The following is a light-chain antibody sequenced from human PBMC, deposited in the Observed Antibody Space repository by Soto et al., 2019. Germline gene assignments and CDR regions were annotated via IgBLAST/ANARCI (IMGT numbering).Light chain of an antibody. J-gene: IGKJ1*01. Sequence: EIVLTQSPVTLSLSPGERATLSCRASQSVSSNFAWYQQKPGQAPSLLIYGASSSATGIPDRFSGSGSGTDFTLPISRREPEDYAVDYCQQYCSTPPWTFGQGTKVDIK. CDR2: GAS. V-gene: IGKV3-20*01. CDR3: QQYCSTPPWT. CDR1: QSVSSN.